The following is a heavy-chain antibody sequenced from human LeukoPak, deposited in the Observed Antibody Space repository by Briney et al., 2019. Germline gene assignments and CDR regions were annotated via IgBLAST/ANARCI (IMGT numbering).Heavy chain of an antibody. CDR2: IYPRDSDT. Sequence: GESLKISCKGSGYKFTNYWIAWVRQMPGQGLEWLGIIYPRDSDTRYSPSFQGQVSISVDTSIETAYLQWSSVKASDTAMYYCARLLAAPYYINFWGQGTLVTVSS. J-gene: IGHJ4*02. CDR3: ARLLAAPYYINF. CDR1: GYKFTNYW. D-gene: IGHD6-25*01. V-gene: IGHV5-51*01.